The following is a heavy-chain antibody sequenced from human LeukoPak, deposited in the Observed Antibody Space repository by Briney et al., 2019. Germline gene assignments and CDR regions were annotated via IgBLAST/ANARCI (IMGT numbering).Heavy chain of an antibody. CDR3: VRAQVGTTLKYYYYYMDV. CDR2: ISSSRSTT. J-gene: IGHJ6*03. CDR1: GLTFSSYS. Sequence: GGSLRLSCAASGLTFSSYSMTWVRQAPGKGLEWISFISSSRSTTYYADSVKGRCTISRDNGKNSMYLQMHSLRAEDTAVYYCVRAQVGTTLKYYYYYMDVWGKGTTVTVSS. V-gene: IGHV3-48*01. D-gene: IGHD1-26*01.